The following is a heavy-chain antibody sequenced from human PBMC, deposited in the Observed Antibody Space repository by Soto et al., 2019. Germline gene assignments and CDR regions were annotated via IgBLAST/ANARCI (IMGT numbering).Heavy chain of an antibody. D-gene: IGHD3-22*01. Sequence: QVQLQESGPGLVKPSQTLSLTCTVSGGSISSGDYYWSWIRQHPGKGLEWIGTIYFSGTTYYNPALKGRVTISVDTSKSQFSLKLSSVTAADTAVYYCARRDRSGFSYWLDTWGQGTLVTVSS. CDR3: ARRDRSGFSYWLDT. CDR1: GGSISSGDYY. V-gene: IGHV4-31*03. J-gene: IGHJ5*02. CDR2: IYFSGTT.